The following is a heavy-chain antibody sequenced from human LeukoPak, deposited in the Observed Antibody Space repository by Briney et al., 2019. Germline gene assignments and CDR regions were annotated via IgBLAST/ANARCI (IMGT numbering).Heavy chain of an antibody. CDR2: IYYSGST. D-gene: IGHD2-2*03. CDR3: ARFAGLDNYFDY. V-gene: IGHV4-39*07. Sequence: SETLSLTCTVSGGSINSSSYYWGWIRQPPGKGLEWIGNIYYSGSTYYNPSLKSRVTISIDKSKNQISLNLSSVTAADTAVYYCARFAGLDNYFDYWGQGTLVIVSS. CDR1: GGSINSSSYY. J-gene: IGHJ4*02.